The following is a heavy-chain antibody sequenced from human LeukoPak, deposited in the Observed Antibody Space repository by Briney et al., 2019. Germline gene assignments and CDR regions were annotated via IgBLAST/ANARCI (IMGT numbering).Heavy chain of an antibody. CDR1: GGSFSGYY. V-gene: IGHV4-34*01. CDR2: INHSGST. J-gene: IGHJ3*02. Sequence: SETLSLTCAVYGGSFSGYYWSWIRQPPGKGLEWIGEINHSGSTNYNPSLKSRVTISVDTSKNQFSLKLSSVTAADTAVYYCARGTSLLEYSSSAYKNAFDIWGQGTMVTVSS. CDR3: ARGTSLLEYSSSAYKNAFDI. D-gene: IGHD6-6*01.